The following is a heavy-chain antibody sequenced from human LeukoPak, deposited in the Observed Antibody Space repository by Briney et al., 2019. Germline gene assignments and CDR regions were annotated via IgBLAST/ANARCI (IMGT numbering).Heavy chain of an antibody. J-gene: IGHJ4*02. CDR3: ARDHGSGSFDY. D-gene: IGHD3-10*01. V-gene: IGHV3-9*01. Sequence: PGRSLRLSCAASGFTFDDYAMHWVRQAPGKGLEWVSGISWNSGSIGYADSVKGRFTISRDNAKNSLYLQMNSLRAEDTAVYYCARDHGSGSFDYWGQGTLVTVSS. CDR2: ISWNSGSI. CDR1: GFTFDDYA.